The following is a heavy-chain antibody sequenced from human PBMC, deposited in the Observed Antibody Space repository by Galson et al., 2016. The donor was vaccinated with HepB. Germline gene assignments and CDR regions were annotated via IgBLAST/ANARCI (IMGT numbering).Heavy chain of an antibody. Sequence: SLRLSCAASGFTFSTYAMHWVRQAPGKGLEYVSAINPNGGSTFYADSVKDRFTISRDNSKNTLYLQMSSVRAEDTAVYYCVKTRHLSGGNSVEGSGYWGQGTLVTVSS. CDR2: INPNGGST. CDR3: VKTRHLSGGNSVEGSGY. V-gene: IGHV3-64D*06. CDR1: GFTFSTYA. J-gene: IGHJ4*02. D-gene: IGHD4-23*01.